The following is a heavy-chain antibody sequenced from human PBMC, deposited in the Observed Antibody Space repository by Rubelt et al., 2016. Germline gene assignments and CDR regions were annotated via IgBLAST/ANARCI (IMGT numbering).Heavy chain of an antibody. CDR2: IYYSGST. CDR3: ARHIGSSWYWAFDY. D-gene: IGHD6-13*01. V-gene: IGHV4-34*11. J-gene: IGHJ4*02. Sequence: QVQLQQWGAGLLKPSETLSLTCAVYGGSFSGYYWSWIRQPPGKGLEWIGCIYYSGSTIYNPSLKSRVTISVDTSKNQFSLRLSSVTAADTAVYYCARHIGSSWYWAFDYWGRGTRVTVSS. CDR1: GGSFSGYY.